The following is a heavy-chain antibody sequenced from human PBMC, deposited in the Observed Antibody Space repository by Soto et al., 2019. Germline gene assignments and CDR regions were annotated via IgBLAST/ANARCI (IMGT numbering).Heavy chain of an antibody. J-gene: IGHJ6*03. D-gene: IGHD3-10*01. CDR1: GFTFSSYS. Sequence: GGSLRLSCAASGFTFSSYSMNWVRQAPGKGLEWVSSISSSSSYIYYADSVKGRFTISRDNAKNSLYLQMNSLRAEDTAVYYCRTMYGSGSSVRYYYYMDVWGKGTTVTVSS. CDR2: ISSSSSYI. V-gene: IGHV3-21*01. CDR3: RTMYGSGSSVRYYYYMDV.